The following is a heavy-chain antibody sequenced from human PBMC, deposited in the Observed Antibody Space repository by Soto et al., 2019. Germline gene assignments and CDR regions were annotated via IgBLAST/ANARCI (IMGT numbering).Heavy chain of an antibody. Sequence: QVQLVQSGAEVKKPGSSVKVSCKASGGTFSSYTISWVRQAPGQGLEWMGRIIPILGIANYAQKFQGRVTITADNSTSTAYMELSSLRSEDTAVYYCAGRIAAAGTIRKFDPWGQGTLVTVSS. J-gene: IGHJ5*02. CDR2: IIPILGIA. D-gene: IGHD6-13*01. CDR1: GGTFSSYT. V-gene: IGHV1-69*02. CDR3: AGRIAAAGTIRKFDP.